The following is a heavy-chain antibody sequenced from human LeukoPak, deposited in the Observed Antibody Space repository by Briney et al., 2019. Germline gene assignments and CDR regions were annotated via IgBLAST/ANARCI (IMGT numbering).Heavy chain of an antibody. D-gene: IGHD4-17*01. CDR2: IWYDGSNK. CDR1: GFTFSSYG. J-gene: IGHJ6*02. Sequence: PGGSLRLSCAASGFTFSSYGMHWVRQAPGKGLEGVAVIWYDGSNKYYADSVKGRFTISRDNSKNTLYLQMNSLRAEDTAVYYCARDDGDYYYYYGMDVWGQGTTVTVSS. CDR3: ARDDGDYYYYYGMDV. V-gene: IGHV3-33*01.